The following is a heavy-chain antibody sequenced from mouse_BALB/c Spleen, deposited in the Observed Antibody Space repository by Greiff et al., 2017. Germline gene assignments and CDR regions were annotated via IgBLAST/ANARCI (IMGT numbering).Heavy chain of an antibody. CDR3: ARHNGYYWVFAY. D-gene: IGHD2-3*01. V-gene: IGHV4-1*02. CDR1: GFDFSRYW. J-gene: IGHJ3*01. CDR2: INPDSSTI. Sequence: EVKLMESGGGLVQPGGSLKLSCAASGFDFSRYWMSWVRQAPGKGLEWIGEINPDSSTINYTPSLKDKFIISRDNAKNTLYLQMSKVRSEDTALYYCARHNGYYWVFAYWGQGTLVTVSA.